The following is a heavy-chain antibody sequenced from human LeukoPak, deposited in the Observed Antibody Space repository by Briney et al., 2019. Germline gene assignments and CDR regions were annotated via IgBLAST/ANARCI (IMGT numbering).Heavy chain of an antibody. CDR3: ARDSSSGSYDAFDI. CDR2: ISSSSSYI. J-gene: IGHJ3*02. CDR1: GFTFSSYS. D-gene: IGHD6-19*01. Sequence: GESLKISCAASGFTFSSYSMNWVRQAPGKGLEWVSSISSSSSYIYYADSVKGRFTISRDNAKNSLYLQMNSLRAEDTAVYYCARDSSSGSYDAFDIWGQGTMVTVSS. V-gene: IGHV3-21*01.